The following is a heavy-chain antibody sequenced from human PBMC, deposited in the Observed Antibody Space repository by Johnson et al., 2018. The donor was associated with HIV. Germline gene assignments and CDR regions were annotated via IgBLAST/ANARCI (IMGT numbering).Heavy chain of an antibody. D-gene: IGHD3-3*01. Sequence: VQLVESGGGLVQPGGSLRLSCAASGFTFSSYAMHWVRQPPGKGLEWVSAISGSGGSTYYADSVKGRFTISRDDSKNTLYLQMDSLTPEDTALYCCARVSTGFTVFGVVILPTGSFDLWGRGTMVTVSS. V-gene: IGHV3-23*04. CDR1: GFTFSSYA. CDR2: ISGSGGST. J-gene: IGHJ3*01. CDR3: ARVSTGFTVFGVVILPTGSFDL.